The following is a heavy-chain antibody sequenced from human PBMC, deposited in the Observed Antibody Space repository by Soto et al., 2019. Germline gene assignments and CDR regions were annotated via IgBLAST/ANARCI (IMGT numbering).Heavy chain of an antibody. J-gene: IGHJ6*01. D-gene: IGHD3-10*01. CDR2: VYDTWST. Sequence: QVQVQQSGPGLVKPSETLSLTCTVSSGPSKSHNWGWIRQPPGRGLEWIGYVYDTWSTSYNPSLKGRVTVSADTSTNRISLTLRFVTAADTAVYYCVRQGIGFLHGVVDVWGQGTTVIVSS. CDR3: VRQGIGFLHGVVDV. CDR1: SGPSKSHN. V-gene: IGHV4-59*08.